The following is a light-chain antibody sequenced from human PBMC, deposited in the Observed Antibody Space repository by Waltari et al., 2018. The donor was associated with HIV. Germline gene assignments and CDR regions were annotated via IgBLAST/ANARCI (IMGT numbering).Light chain of an antibody. CDR3: AAWDDSLHGEL. V-gene: IGLV1-44*01. J-gene: IGLJ2*01. CDR2: SNN. Sequence: QSVLTQTPSLSGTPGQRVTISCSGGYSNIGSNTVNWYQPFPGTAPRLLIYSNNQRPSGVPARFSGSKSGTSASLVISELQSQDEADYHCAAWDDSLHGELFGGGTKVTVL. CDR1: YSNIGSNT.